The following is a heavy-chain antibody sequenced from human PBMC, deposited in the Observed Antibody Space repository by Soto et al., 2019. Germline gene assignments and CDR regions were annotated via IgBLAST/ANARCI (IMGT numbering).Heavy chain of an antibody. V-gene: IGHV3-33*01. Sequence: PGGSLRLSCAASGFTFSSYGMHWVRQAPGKGLEWVAVIWYDGSNKYYADSVKGRFTISRDNSKNTLYLQMNSLRAEDTAVYYCARAEVAPGYYYMDVWGKGTTVTVSS. CDR1: GFTFSSYG. CDR2: IWYDGSNK. CDR3: ARAEVAPGYYYMDV. J-gene: IGHJ6*03. D-gene: IGHD5-12*01.